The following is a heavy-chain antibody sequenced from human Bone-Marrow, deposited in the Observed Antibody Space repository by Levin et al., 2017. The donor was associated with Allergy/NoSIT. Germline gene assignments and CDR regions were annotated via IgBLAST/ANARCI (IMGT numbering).Heavy chain of an antibody. CDR1: GGSISSYY. J-gene: IGHJ5*02. Sequence: SETLSLTCTVSGGSISSYYWSWIRQPPGKGLEWIGYIYYSGSTNYNPSLKSRVTISVDTSKNQFSLKLSSVTAADTAVYSCAREAAPKNNWFDPWGQGTLVTVSS. CDR2: IYYSGST. V-gene: IGHV4-59*01. D-gene: IGHD6-13*01. CDR3: AREAAPKNNWFDP.